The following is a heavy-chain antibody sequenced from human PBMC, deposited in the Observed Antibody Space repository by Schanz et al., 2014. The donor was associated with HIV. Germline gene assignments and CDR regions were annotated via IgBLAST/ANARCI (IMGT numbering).Heavy chain of an antibody. V-gene: IGHV3-33*01. J-gene: IGHJ5*02. D-gene: IGHD1-20*01. Sequence: QVDLVESGGGVVQPGRSLRLSCTASGFTFNNYGMQWVRQAPGKGLEWLAAIWYDGSNKFYADSLRGRFTISRDNTKNSLYLQMNSLRAEDTAVYYCARDYHWNWFDPWGQGTLVTVSS. CDR2: IWYDGSNK. CDR1: GFTFNNYG. CDR3: ARDYHWNWFDP.